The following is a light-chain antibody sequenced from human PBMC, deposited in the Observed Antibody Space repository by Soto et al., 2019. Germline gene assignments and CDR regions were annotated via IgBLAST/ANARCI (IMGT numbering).Light chain of an antibody. CDR3: QHYVNWPLT. V-gene: IGKV3-15*01. CDR1: RGIGST. Sequence: EVVMTQSPATLSVSPGERATLSCGASRGIGSTLAWYQQKPGQTPRLLIYDTSTRATGVPARFIGSASGTEFTLTITSLQSEDFAVYYCQHYVNWPLTFGGGTRVENK. J-gene: IGKJ4*01. CDR2: DTS.